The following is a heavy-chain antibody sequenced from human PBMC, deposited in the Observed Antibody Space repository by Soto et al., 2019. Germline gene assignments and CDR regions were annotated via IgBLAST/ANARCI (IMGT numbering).Heavy chain of an antibody. Sequence: EVQLVESGGGLVQPGGSLRLSCAASGFTVTTNYMSWVRQPPGKGLEWVSVVYSGGSTYYADSVKGRFTVSRYKSKNTLYMQMNSLRAEDTAVYYCARDLSGKNDAFDIWGQGTVVTVSS. J-gene: IGHJ3*02. D-gene: IGHD3-10*01. CDR3: ARDLSGKNDAFDI. CDR2: VYSGGST. V-gene: IGHV3-66*01. CDR1: GFTVTTNY.